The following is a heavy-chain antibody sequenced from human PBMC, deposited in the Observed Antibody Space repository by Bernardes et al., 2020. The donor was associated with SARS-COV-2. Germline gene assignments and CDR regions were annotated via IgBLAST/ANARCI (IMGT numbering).Heavy chain of an antibody. Sequence: GSLRLSCAASGFTFSSYGMHWVRQAPGKGLEWVAVISYDGSNKYYADSVKGRFTISRDNSKNTLYLQMNSLRAEDTAVYYCATPMGPYYYDSSGSLDYWGQGTLVTVSS. D-gene: IGHD3-22*01. CDR3: ATPMGPYYYDSSGSLDY. CDR2: ISYDGSNK. J-gene: IGHJ4*02. CDR1: GFTFSSYG. V-gene: IGHV3-30*03.